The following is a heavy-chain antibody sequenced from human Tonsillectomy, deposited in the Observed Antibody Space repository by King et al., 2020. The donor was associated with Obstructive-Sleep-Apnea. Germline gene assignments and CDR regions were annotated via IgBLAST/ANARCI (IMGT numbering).Heavy chain of an antibody. CDR2: IYPGDSDT. Sequence: QLVQSGAEVKKPGASLKISCKGSGYTFTNYWIAWVRQKPGKGLESMGIIYPGDSDTKYSPSFQGQVTFSADKSLSTAYLQWHSLKASDTAMFYCVRLFGTYPHYYFDYWGQGTLVTVSS. V-gene: IGHV5-51*01. CDR1: GYTFTNYW. J-gene: IGHJ4*02. D-gene: IGHD3-16*01. CDR3: VRLFGTYPHYYFDY.